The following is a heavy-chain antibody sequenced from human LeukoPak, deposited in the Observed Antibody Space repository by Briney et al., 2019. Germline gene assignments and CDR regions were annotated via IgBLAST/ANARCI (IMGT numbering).Heavy chain of an antibody. V-gene: IGHV3-74*01. CDR1: GFTFSNYW. CDR3: ARDLSYSASRTYYAAWIDP. J-gene: IGHJ5*02. Sequence: GGSLRLSCAASGFTFSNYWIHWVRQVPGKGLVWVSRINSDGSSTSYAESVKGRFSISRDNAKNTVYLQMKSLRAEDTAVYLCARDLSYSASRTYYAAWIDPWGQGSLVTASS. CDR2: INSDGSST. D-gene: IGHD3-10*01.